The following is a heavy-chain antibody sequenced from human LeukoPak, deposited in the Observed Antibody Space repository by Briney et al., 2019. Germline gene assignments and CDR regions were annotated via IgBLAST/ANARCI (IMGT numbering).Heavy chain of an antibody. V-gene: IGHV3-23*01. CDR2: IIDSGDSI. Sequence: GGSLRLSCAASGFTFSSCAMSWVRQAPGKGLEWVSTIIDSGDSIYYADSAEGRFTISRDNSKNTLYLQMNSLRAGDTAVYYCAKDPIFSGSYGVFDYWGLGTLVTVSS. CDR1: GFTFSSCA. D-gene: IGHD1-26*01. CDR3: AKDPIFSGSYGVFDY. J-gene: IGHJ4*02.